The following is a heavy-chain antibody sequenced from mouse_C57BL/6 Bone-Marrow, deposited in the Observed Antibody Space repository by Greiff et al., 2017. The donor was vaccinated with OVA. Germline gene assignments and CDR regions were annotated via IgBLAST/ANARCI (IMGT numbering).Heavy chain of an antibody. CDR3: ARNGNYYGSSYYWYFDV. V-gene: IGHV2-9-1*01. J-gene: IGHJ1*03. CDR2: IWTGGGT. Sequence: VKLKESGPGLVAPSQSLSITCTVSGFSLTSYAISWVRQPPGKGLEWLGVIWTGGGTNYNSALKSRLSISKDNSKSQVFLKMNSLQTDDTARYYCARNGNYYGSSYYWYFDVWGTGTTVTVSS. CDR1: GFSLTSYA. D-gene: IGHD1-1*01.